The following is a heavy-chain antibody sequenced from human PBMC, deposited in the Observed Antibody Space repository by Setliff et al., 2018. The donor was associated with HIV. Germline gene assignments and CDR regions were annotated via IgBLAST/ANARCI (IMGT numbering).Heavy chain of an antibody. CDR2: ISGSGGST. D-gene: IGHD5-18*01. J-gene: IGHJ3*02. CDR3: AKVCVAMVIWLAFDI. V-gene: IGHV3-23*01. CDR1: GFTFSSYA. Sequence: GGSLRLPCAASGFTFSSYAMSWVRQAPGKGLEWVSAISGSGGSTYYADSVKGRFTISRDNSKTTLYLQMNSLRAEDTAVYYCAKVCVAMVIWLAFDIWGQGTMVTVSS.